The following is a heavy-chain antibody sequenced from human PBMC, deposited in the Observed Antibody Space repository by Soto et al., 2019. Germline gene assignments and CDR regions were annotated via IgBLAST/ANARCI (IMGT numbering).Heavy chain of an antibody. J-gene: IGHJ3*02. CDR2: IYYSGST. CDR1: GGSISSSSYY. D-gene: IGHD1-26*01. Sequence: SETLSLTCTVSGGSISSSSYYWGWIRQPPGKGLEWIGSIYYSGSTYYNPSLKSRVTISVDTSKNQFSLKLSSVTAADTAVYYCARHSGIVGATLQGGAFDIWGQGTRVTVS. V-gene: IGHV4-39*01. CDR3: ARHSGIVGATLQGGAFDI.